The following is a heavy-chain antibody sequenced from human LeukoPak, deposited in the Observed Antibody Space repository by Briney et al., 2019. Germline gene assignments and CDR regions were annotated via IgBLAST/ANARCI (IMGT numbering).Heavy chain of an antibody. Sequence: PSETLSLTCTVSGGSISSYYWSWIRQPPGKGLEWIGYIYYSGSTNYNPSLKSRVTISVDTSKNQFSLKLSSVTAADTAVYYCARDRGYDREGEGRYFDFCGQGTLVTVSS. J-gene: IGHJ4*02. CDR2: IYYSGST. V-gene: IGHV4-59*01. D-gene: IGHD3-22*01. CDR3: ARDRGYDREGEGRYFDF. CDR1: GGSISSYY.